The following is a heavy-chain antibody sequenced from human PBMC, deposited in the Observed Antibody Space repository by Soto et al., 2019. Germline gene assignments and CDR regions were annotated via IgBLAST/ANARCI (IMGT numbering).Heavy chain of an antibody. CDR1: GFTFSSYA. D-gene: IGHD6-19*01. CDR2: ISGSGGST. CDR3: AKGHVNSGWYYYFDY. Sequence: VQLLESGGRLVQPGGSLRLSCAASGFTFSSYAMSWVRKAPGKRLEWVSTISGSGGSTYYADSVKGRFTISRDNSKNTLYLQMNSLRAEDTAVYYCAKGHVNSGWYYYFDYWGQGTLVTVSS. V-gene: IGHV3-23*01. J-gene: IGHJ4*02.